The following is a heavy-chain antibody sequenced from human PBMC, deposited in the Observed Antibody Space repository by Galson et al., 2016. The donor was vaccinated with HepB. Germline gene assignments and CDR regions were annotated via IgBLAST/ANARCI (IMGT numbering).Heavy chain of an antibody. CDR2: ISGSSDAT. CDR3: ARERDTTTLTADDFDF. CDR1: GFTFSTYS. V-gene: IGHV3-23*01. J-gene: IGHJ4*02. Sequence: SLRLSCAASGFTFSTYSMAWVRQAPGKGLEWVSVISGSSDATFYADSVKGRFTISRDNSKSTLFLQLNSLRAEDTADYYCARERDTTTLTADDFDFWGQGTLITVSS. D-gene: IGHD5-24*01.